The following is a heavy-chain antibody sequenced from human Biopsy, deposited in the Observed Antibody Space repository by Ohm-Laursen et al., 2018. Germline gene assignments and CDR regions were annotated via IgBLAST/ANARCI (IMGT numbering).Heavy chain of an antibody. D-gene: IGHD4-17*01. J-gene: IGHJ4*02. CDR2: INTIGGST. CDR1: GFTFSSYA. V-gene: IGHV3-23*01. CDR3: AKPADSYGSEFYFDY. Sequence: SLRLSCAASGFTFSSYAMAWVRQAPGKGLEWVSVINTIGGSTHSAVSVKGCFTISRTNSKNTLYLRMNTLRAEDTAVYNYAKPADSYGSEFYFDYWGQGTLVTVSS.